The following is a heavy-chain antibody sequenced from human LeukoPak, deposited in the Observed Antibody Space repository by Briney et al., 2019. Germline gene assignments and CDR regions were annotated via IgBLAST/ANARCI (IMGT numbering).Heavy chain of an antibody. CDR1: GYSFTSYW. D-gene: IGHD3-16*01. CDR3: ATARASLTSFDY. CDR2: IDPSDSYT. J-gene: IGHJ4*02. Sequence: GESLKISCKGSGYSFTSYWISWVRQMPGKGLEWMGRIDPSDSYTNYSPSFQGHVTISADKSISTAYLQWSSLKASDTAVYYCATARASLTSFDYWGQGTLVTVSS. V-gene: IGHV5-10-1*01.